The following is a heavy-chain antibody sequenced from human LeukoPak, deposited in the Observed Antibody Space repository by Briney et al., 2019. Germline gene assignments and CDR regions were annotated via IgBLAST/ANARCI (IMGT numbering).Heavy chain of an antibody. J-gene: IGHJ4*02. CDR2: ISYDGSNK. D-gene: IGHD3-16*02. Sequence: GRSLRLSCAASGFTFSSYAMHWVRQAPGKGLEWVAVISYDGSNKYYADSVKGRFTISRDNSKNTLYLQMNSLRAEDTAVYYCAKEEYDYVWGSYRHFDYWGQGTLVTVSS. CDR1: GFTFSSYA. V-gene: IGHV3-30-3*01. CDR3: AKEEYDYVWGSYRHFDY.